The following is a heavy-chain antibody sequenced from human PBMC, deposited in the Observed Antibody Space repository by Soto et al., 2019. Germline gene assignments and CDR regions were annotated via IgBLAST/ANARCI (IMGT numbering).Heavy chain of an antibody. Sequence: QVQLVESGGGVVQPGRSLRPSCAASGFTFSSYGMHWVRQAPGKGLEWVAVIWYDGSNKYYADSVKGRFTISRDNSKNTLYLQMNSLRAEDTAVYYCARGPITMVRGVIYYYGMDVWGQGTTVTVSS. CDR3: ARGPITMVRGVIYYYGMDV. D-gene: IGHD3-10*01. CDR2: IWYDGSNK. V-gene: IGHV3-33*01. J-gene: IGHJ6*02. CDR1: GFTFSSYG.